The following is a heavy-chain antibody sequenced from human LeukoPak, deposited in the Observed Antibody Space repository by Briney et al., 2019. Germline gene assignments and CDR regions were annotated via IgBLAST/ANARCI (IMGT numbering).Heavy chain of an antibody. J-gene: IGHJ4*02. CDR2: ISGSGGST. V-gene: IGHV3-23*01. CDR1: GFTFSSYA. Sequence: GGSLRLSCAASGFTFSSYAMSWVRQAPGKGLEWVSAISGSGGSTYYADSVKGRFTISRDNSKNTLYLQMNSLRAEDTAVYYCAKVLGYCSGGSCYATSFDYWGQGTLVTVS. CDR3: AKVLGYCSGGSCYATSFDY. D-gene: IGHD2-15*01.